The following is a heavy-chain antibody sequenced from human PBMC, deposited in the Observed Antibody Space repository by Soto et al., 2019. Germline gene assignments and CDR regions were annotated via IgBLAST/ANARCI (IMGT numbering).Heavy chain of an antibody. Sequence: QVQLQQWGAGLLKPSETPSLTCAVYGGSFSGYYWSWIRQPPGKGLEWIGEINHSGSTNYNPSLKSRVTISVDTSKNQFSLKLSSVTAADTAVYYCARAESYYYGSGSYYNGWGQGTLVTVSS. CDR1: GGSFSGYY. J-gene: IGHJ4*02. D-gene: IGHD3-10*01. V-gene: IGHV4-34*01. CDR2: INHSGST. CDR3: ARAESYYYGSGSYYNG.